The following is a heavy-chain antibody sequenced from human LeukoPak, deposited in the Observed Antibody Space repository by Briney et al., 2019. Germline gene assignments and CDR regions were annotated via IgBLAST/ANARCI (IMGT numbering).Heavy chain of an antibody. CDR1: GGSFSGYY. CDR2: INHSGST. J-gene: IGHJ4*02. V-gene: IGHV4-34*01. Sequence: SEKLSLTCAVYGGSFSGYYWSWIRQPPGKGLEWIGEINHSGSTNYNPSLKSRVTISVDTSKNQFSLKLSSVTAADTAVYYCARRPDYVCDYWGQGTLVTVSS. D-gene: IGHD4-17*01. CDR3: ARRPDYVCDY.